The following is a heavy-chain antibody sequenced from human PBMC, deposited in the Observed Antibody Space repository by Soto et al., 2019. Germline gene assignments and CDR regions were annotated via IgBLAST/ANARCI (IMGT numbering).Heavy chain of an antibody. D-gene: IGHD3-10*01. CDR1: GYSISSSNW. CDR2: IYYSGTT. CDR3: ATLWFGESPY. V-gene: IGHV4-28*01. J-gene: IGHJ4*02. Sequence: SETLSLTCAVSGYSISSSNWWGWIRQPPGKGLEWIGYIYYSGTTYYNPSLKSRVTISVDTSKNQFSLKLSSVAAADTAVYYCATLWFGESPYWGQGSLVTVSS.